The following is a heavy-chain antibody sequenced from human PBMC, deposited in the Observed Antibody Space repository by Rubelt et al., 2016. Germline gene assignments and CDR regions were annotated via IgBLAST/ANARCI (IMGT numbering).Heavy chain of an antibody. CDR3: ARHRIVRDLTVGGYFDP. Sequence: QLQLRESGPGLVKPSETLSLACTVSGDSVTSAGFYWGWVRQPPGKGPEWIGSLYYGGPTYYNASLRSRVSISVDTSKNQFSLKLTSVTAADTAIYFCARHRIVRDLTVGGYFDPWGQGTLATVSS. CDR2: LYYGGPT. CDR1: GDSVTSAGFY. V-gene: IGHV4-39*01. D-gene: IGHD2/OR15-2a*01. J-gene: IGHJ5*02.